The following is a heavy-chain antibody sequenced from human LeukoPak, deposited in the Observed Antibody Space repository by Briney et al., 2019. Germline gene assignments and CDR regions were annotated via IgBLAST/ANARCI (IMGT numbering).Heavy chain of an antibody. CDR2: ITTNTGNP. CDR3: ARSGDSSGWYSDF. Sequence: ASVKVSCKAPGYTFTSYAMNWVRQAPGQGLEWMGWITTNTGNPTYAQGFTGRFVFSLDTSVSTAYLQISSLKAEDTAVYYCARSGDSSGWYSDFWGQGTLVTVSS. J-gene: IGHJ4*02. D-gene: IGHD6-19*01. V-gene: IGHV7-4-1*02. CDR1: GYTFTSYA.